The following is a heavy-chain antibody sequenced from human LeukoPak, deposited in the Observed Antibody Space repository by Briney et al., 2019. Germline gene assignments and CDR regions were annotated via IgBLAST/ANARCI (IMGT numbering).Heavy chain of an antibody. CDR3: TDAIFEYSSSRGAFDI. CDR2: NRDKTKSYTT. V-gene: IGHV3-72*01. CDR1: GFTFSDHY. D-gene: IGHD6-6*01. J-gene: IGHJ3*02. Sequence: GGSLRLSCVASGFTFSDHYMDWVRQAPGKGLEWVGRNRDKTKSYTTEYAASVKGRFTISRDNSKNTLYLQMNSLRAEDTAVYYCTDAIFEYSSSRGAFDIWGQGTMVTVSS.